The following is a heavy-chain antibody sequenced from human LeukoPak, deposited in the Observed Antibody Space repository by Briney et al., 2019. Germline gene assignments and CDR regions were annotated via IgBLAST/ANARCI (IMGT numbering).Heavy chain of an antibody. CDR2: INPNSGGT. D-gene: IGHD3-10*01. J-gene: IGHJ4*02. Sequence: ASVKVSCKTSGYTFTGYYMHWVRQAPGQGLEWMGRINPNSGGTNYAQKFQGRVTMTRDTSISTAYMELSRLRSDDTAVYYCARDIWFGQWDPSYFDYWGQGTLVTVSS. CDR1: GYTFTGYY. CDR3: ARDIWFGQWDPSYFDY. V-gene: IGHV1-2*06.